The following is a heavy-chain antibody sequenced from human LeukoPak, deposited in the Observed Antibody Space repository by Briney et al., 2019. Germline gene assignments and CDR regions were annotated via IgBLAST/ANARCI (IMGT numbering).Heavy chain of an antibody. CDR2: INPSGGST. CDR3: AREEGYSSSWYFLNY. Sequence: ASVKVSCKASGYTFTSYYMHWVRQAPGQGLEWMGIINPSGGSTSYAQKLQGRVTMTTDTSTSTAYMELRSLRSDDTAVYYCAREEGYSSSWYFLNYWGQGTLVTVSS. V-gene: IGHV1-46*01. CDR1: GYTFTSYY. D-gene: IGHD6-13*01. J-gene: IGHJ4*02.